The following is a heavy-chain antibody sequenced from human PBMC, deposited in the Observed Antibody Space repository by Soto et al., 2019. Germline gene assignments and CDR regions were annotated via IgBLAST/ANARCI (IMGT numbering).Heavy chain of an antibody. CDR1: GYTFTGYY. D-gene: IGHD6-13*01. CDR2: INPNSGGT. CDR3: ATDPGQIAAAGPRGGYYYYGMDV. Sequence: ASVKVSCKASGYTFTGYYMHWVRQAPGQGLEWMGWINPNSGGTNYAQKFQGWVTMTRDTSISTAYMELSRLRSDVTAVYYCATDPGQIAAAGPRGGYYYYGMDVWGQGTTVTVSS. V-gene: IGHV1-2*04. J-gene: IGHJ6*02.